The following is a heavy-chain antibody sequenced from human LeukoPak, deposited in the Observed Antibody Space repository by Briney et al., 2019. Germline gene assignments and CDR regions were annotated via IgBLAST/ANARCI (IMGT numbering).Heavy chain of an antibody. V-gene: IGHV3-64*01. CDR2: ISTNGGST. CDR1: GLTFSEYS. Sequence: GGSLRLSCAASGLTFSEYSMHWVRQAPGQGLEYVSAISTNGGSTYYANSVKGRFTISRDDRKNTVDLQMGSLRPEDMAVYYCARGFRYYGSGIDYWGQGTLVTVPS. D-gene: IGHD3-10*01. J-gene: IGHJ4*02. CDR3: ARGFRYYGSGIDY.